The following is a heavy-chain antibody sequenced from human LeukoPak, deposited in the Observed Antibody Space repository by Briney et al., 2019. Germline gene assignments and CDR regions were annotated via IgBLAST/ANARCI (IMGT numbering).Heavy chain of an antibody. CDR1: GFNFSSYG. D-gene: IGHD2-21*02. CDR3: AKRGRNSEYCGGDCCLDY. Sequence: GGTLRLSCAASGFNFSSYGMSWVRQAPGKGLEWVSGFSGSDGSTYYADSVKGRFTISRDNAKNMLYLQMNSLRAEDTAVYYCAKRGRNSEYCGGDCCLDYWGQGTLVTVSS. CDR2: FSGSDGST. J-gene: IGHJ4*02. V-gene: IGHV3-23*01.